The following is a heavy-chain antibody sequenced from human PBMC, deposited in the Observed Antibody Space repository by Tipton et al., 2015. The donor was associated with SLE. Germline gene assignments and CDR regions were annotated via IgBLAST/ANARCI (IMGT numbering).Heavy chain of an antibody. D-gene: IGHD4-11*01. CDR1: GGSISRGSYF. Sequence: TLSLTCSVSGGSISRGSYFWSWIRQPAGKGLEWIGRIYSTGSTDYNPSLKTRVTISVDTSKDQFPLRLSSVTAADTAAYFCARGLYSNFYYNYYMDVWGKGTTVTVSS. CDR2: IYSTGST. V-gene: IGHV4-61*02. CDR3: ARGLYSNFYYNYYMDV. J-gene: IGHJ6*03.